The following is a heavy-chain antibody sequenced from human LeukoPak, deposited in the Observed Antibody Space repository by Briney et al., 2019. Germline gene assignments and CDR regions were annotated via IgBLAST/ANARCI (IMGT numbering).Heavy chain of an antibody. CDR2: ISSSSSTI. J-gene: IGHJ6*03. V-gene: IGHV3-48*04. D-gene: IGHD3-3*01. CDR1: GFTFSSYS. CDR3: ARDGVAYDFWSGYLTSAYYYYYYMDV. Sequence: GGSLRLSCAASGFTFSSYSMNWVRKAPGKGLEWVSYISSSSSTIYYADSVKGRFTISRDNAKNSLYLQMNSLRAEDTAVYYCARDGVAYDFWSGYLTSAYYYYYYMDVWGEGTTVTVSS.